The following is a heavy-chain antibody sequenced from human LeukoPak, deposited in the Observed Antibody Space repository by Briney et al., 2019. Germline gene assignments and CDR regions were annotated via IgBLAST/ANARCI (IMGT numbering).Heavy chain of an antibody. Sequence: KTSETLSLTCTVSGDSISSNYWSWIRQPPGKGLEWIGYINYSGSTNYNPSLKSRVTISVDTSKNQFSLKLSSVTAADTAVYYCARAQLNLLVDFGMDVWGQGTTVTVSS. CDR1: GDSISSNY. V-gene: IGHV4-59*01. J-gene: IGHJ6*02. CDR2: INYSGST. D-gene: IGHD1-1*01. CDR3: ARAQLNLLVDFGMDV.